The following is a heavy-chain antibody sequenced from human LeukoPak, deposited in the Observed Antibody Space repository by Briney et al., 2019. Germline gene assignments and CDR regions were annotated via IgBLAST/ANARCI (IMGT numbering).Heavy chain of an antibody. D-gene: IGHD3-22*01. V-gene: IGHV3-23*01. Sequence: GSLRLSCAASGFTFTNSAMGWVRQAPGKGLEWVSATTGSGYTTNYADSVKGRFTISRDNSKNTLYLQMSSLRAEDTAVYYCAKETSDYSYMPWGRMDVWGPRDRGHRLL. CDR2: TTGSGYTT. CDR3: AKETSDYSYMPWGRMDV. J-gene: IGHJ6*01. CDR1: GFTFTNSA.